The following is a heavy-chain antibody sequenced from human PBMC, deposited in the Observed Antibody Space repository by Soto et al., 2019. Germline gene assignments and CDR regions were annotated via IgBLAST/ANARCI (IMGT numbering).Heavy chain of an antibody. V-gene: IGHV4-31*03. J-gene: IGHJ6*02. D-gene: IGHD3-9*01. CDR2: IYYSGST. CDR3: ARITYDILTVDYYGMEV. Sequence: QVQLQESGPGLVKPSQTLSLTCTVSGGSISSGGYYWSWIRQHPGKGLEWIGYIYYSGSTYYNPSLKSRVTISVDTSKNQFSLKLSSVTAADTAVYYCARITYDILTVDYYGMEVWGQGTTVTVSS. CDR1: GGSISSGGYY.